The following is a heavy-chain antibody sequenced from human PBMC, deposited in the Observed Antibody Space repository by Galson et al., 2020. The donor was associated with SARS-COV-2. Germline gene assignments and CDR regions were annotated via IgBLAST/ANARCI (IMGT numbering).Heavy chain of an antibody. CDR1: GFTFANFA. V-gene: IGHV3-23*01. CDR2: ISPTGGGT. J-gene: IGHJ4*02. D-gene: IGHD3-22*01. Sequence: GGSLRLSCAASGFTFANFAMSWVRQVPGKGLEWVSSISPTGGGTYYADSVKGRFTISRDNSNQLPYLQTDSLRAEAAALYYCAKSKLVIITGPFDYWGQGTLVTVSS. CDR3: AKSKLVIITGPFDY.